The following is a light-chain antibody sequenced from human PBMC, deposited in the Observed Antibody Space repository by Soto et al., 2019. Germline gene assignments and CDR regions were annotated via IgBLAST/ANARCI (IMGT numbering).Light chain of an antibody. CDR3: QQRSSWPLT. CDR2: DAF. J-gene: IGKJ4*01. Sequence: EIVLTQSPATLSLSPGGRATLSCRASQSVGSYFAWYQQKHGQAPRLLIYDAFSRATGIPARFSGSGSGTDFTLTISSLEPEDFAVYFCQQRSSWPLTFGGGTMVEIK. CDR1: QSVGSY. V-gene: IGKV3-11*01.